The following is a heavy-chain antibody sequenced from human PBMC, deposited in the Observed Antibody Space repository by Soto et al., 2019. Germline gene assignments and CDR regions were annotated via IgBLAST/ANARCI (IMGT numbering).Heavy chain of an antibody. CDR3: AITYCRDNSCPRDFDF. Sequence: QVQVVQSGAEVKKPESSVKVSCKPSGGTFNTYTVNWVQLAPGHGLEWMGRFIPILDMANYAQKFQDRVTITADRSPFTAYMELHSLTSDDTAVYYCAITYCRDNSCPRDFDFWGPGTRVTVSS. D-gene: IGHD2-21*01. J-gene: IGHJ4*02. V-gene: IGHV1-69*02. CDR2: FIPILDMA. CDR1: GGTFNTYT.